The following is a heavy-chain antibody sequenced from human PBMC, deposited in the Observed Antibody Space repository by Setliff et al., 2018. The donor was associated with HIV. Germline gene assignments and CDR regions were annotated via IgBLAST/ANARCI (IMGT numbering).Heavy chain of an antibody. CDR3: ARHSDWYGNDAFDI. Sequence: GGSLRLSCAASGFTFSSYAMSWVRQTPEKGLEWVSIITSGGSTYYADSVKGRFTISRDNAKNTLYLQMNSLGGEDTAVYYCARHSDWYGNDAFDIWGQGTRVTVSS. D-gene: IGHD6-19*01. CDR1: GFTFSSYA. CDR2: ITSGGST. J-gene: IGHJ3*02. V-gene: IGHV3-23*01.